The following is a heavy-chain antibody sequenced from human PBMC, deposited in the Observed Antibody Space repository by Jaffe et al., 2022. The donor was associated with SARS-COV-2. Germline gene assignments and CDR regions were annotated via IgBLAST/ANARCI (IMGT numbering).Heavy chain of an antibody. J-gene: IGHJ5*02. CDR3: ARIPYCSGGACYAYNYFDP. CDR1: GGSFIGDY. CDR2: INHSGVT. Sequence: QVQLQEWGAGLLKPSETLSLTCAVYGGSFIGDYWTWIRQPPGKGLEWIGEINHSGVTNYSPSLRSRVTISLDMSKNQFSLKLTSVTAADTAVYYCARIPYCSGGACYAYNYFDPWGQGTLVTVSS. V-gene: IGHV4-34*01. D-gene: IGHD2-15*01.